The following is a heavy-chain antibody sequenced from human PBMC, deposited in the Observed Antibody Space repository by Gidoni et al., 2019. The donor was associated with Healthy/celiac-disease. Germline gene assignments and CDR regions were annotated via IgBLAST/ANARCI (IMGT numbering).Heavy chain of an antibody. CDR2: IWYDGSNK. J-gene: IGHJ3*02. CDR1: GFTFSSYG. D-gene: IGHD3-22*01. V-gene: IGHV3-33*01. Sequence: QVQLVESGGGVVQPGRSLRLSCAASGFTFSSYGMHWVRQAPGKGLEWVAVIWYDGSNKYYADSVKGRFTISRDNSKNTLYLQMNSLRAEDTAVYYCARDYDSSGYYSGDAFDIWGQGTMVTVSS. CDR3: ARDYDSSGYYSGDAFDI.